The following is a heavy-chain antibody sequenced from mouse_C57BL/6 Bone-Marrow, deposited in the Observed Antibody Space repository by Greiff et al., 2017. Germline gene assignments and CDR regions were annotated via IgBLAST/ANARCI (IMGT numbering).Heavy chain of an antibody. CDR2: ISNGGSST. V-gene: IGHV5-12*01. CDR1: GFTFSDYY. D-gene: IGHD2-3*01. Sequence: EVKLMESGGGLVQPGGSLKLSCAASGFTFSDYYMYWVRQTPEKRLEWVAYISNGGSSTYYPDTVKGRFTFSRDNAKNTLYLQMGSLKAEDTAMYYCARHSYEGCYPWFAYWGQGTLVTVSA. J-gene: IGHJ3*01. CDR3: ARHSYEGCYPWFAY.